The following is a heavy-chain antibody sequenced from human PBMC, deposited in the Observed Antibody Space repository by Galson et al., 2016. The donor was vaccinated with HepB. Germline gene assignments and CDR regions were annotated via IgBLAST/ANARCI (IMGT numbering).Heavy chain of an antibody. D-gene: IGHD3-10*02. CDR2: DSMDGRRK. V-gene: IGHV3-30*18. J-gene: IGHJ4*02. CDR1: GFSFSSAW. CDR3: AKRQESNPPDDCSVDY. Sequence: SLRLSCAASGFSFSSAWMTWVRQAPGKGLEWVAADSMDGRRKWYAESVEGRFTISRDNFSNMLYLQMSSLKPDDTAVYFCAKRQESNPPDDCSVDYWGQGTLVSVSS.